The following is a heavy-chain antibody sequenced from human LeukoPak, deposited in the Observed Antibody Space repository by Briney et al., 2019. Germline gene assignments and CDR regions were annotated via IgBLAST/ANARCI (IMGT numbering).Heavy chain of an antibody. J-gene: IGHJ4*02. CDR2: ILPILGIA. CDR1: GGTFSSYA. D-gene: IGHD4-23*01. V-gene: IGHV1-69*04. CDR3: ARSPTVVKYYFDY. Sequence: SVKVSCKASGGTFSSYAISWVRQAPGQGLEWMGRILPILGIANYAQKFQGRVTITADKSTSTAYMELSSLRSEDTAVYYCARSPTVVKYYFDYWGQGTLVTVSS.